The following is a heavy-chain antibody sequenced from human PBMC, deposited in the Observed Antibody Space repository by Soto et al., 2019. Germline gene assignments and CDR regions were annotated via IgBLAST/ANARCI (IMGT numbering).Heavy chain of an antibody. Sequence: PSETLSLTCAVSGGSISSYFYIWVRQPPGKGLEWIGSVYYSGSTNYNPSLKSRVTISLDTSNDQFSLKLSSVTAADTAVYYCARTRDNNINYYYALDVWGPGTTVTVSS. CDR3: ARTRDNNINYYYALDV. D-gene: IGHD1-20*01. CDR2: VYYSGST. J-gene: IGHJ6*02. CDR1: GGSISSYF. V-gene: IGHV4-59*01.